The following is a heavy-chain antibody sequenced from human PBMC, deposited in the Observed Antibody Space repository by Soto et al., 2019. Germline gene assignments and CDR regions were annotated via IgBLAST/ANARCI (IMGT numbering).Heavy chain of an antibody. CDR1: GDAITNHY. V-gene: IGHV4-4*07. CDR3: ATGPSCGDQCYFAY. J-gene: IGHJ4*02. Sequence: XATLWLAGSVFGDAITNHYWSWIRQPAGKGLEYLGRVYSSVTTNYNPSLESRVTMSVDPSKNQIYLKLSSATAADTAMYYCATGPSCGDQCYFAYCGQGAPVTVSS. CDR2: VYSSVTT. D-gene: IGHD2-21*01.